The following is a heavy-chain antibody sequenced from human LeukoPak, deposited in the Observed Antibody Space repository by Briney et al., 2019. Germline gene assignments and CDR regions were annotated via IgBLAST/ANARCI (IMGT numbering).Heavy chain of an antibody. V-gene: IGHV3-7*01. J-gene: IGHJ4*02. CDR3: ARDPESSSFDL. CDR2: IDQGGSVR. D-gene: IGHD6-13*01. CDR1: GFSFSTYW. Sequence: GGSLRLSWAASGFSFSTYWMSWVRQTPEKGLGFVANIDQGGSVRNYMDSLKGRSTISRDNAKKSLYLEINSLRADDTAVYYCARDPESSSFDLWGRGALVTVSS.